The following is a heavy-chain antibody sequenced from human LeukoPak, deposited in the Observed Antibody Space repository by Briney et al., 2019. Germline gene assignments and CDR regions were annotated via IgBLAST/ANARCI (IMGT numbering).Heavy chain of an antibody. Sequence: SETLSLTCTVSGDSISSDYWSWLRQPPGKGLEWIAYIRYSGSTNYNPSLKSRVTISGDTSNNRFSLMLTSVTPADTAVYYCAKGAGWYEYWGQGTLVTVSS. D-gene: IGHD6-19*01. V-gene: IGHV4-59*01. J-gene: IGHJ4*02. CDR1: GDSISSDY. CDR2: IRYSGST. CDR3: AKGAGWYEY.